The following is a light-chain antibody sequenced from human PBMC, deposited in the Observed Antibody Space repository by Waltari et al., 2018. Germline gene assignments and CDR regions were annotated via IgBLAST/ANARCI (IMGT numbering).Light chain of an antibody. Sequence: IQLTPSPSSLSASVGDRVTIPCRSSQGISTYLAWYQQKPGEAPKLLIYGASTLQSGAPSRFSGSGSGTDFTLTISSLQPEDFATYYCQQLYTYPYTFGQGTKLEIK. CDR2: GAS. CDR3: QQLYTYPYT. J-gene: IGKJ2*01. CDR1: QGISTY. V-gene: IGKV1-9*01.